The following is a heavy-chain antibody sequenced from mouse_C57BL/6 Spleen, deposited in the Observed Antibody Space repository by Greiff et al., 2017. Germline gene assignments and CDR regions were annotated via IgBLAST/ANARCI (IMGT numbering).Heavy chain of an antibody. CDR3: ARHGLHAMDY. Sequence: EVKVVESGGGLVKPGGSLKLSCAASGFTFSDYGMHWVRQAPEKGLERVAYISSGSSTIYYADTVKGRFTISRDNAKNTLFLQMTSLRSEDTAMYYCARHGLHAMDYWGQGTSVTVSS. V-gene: IGHV5-17*01. D-gene: IGHD1-1*02. CDR1: GFTFSDYG. J-gene: IGHJ4*01. CDR2: ISSGSSTI.